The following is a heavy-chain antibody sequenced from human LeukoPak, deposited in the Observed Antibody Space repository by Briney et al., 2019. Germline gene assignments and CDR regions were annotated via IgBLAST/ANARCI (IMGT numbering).Heavy chain of an antibody. J-gene: IGHJ4*02. CDR3: AKDYSIAVAGSLDY. CDR2: ISGSGGST. Sequence: GGSLRLSCAASGFTFSSYAMSWVRQAPGKGREWVSAISGSGGSTYYADSVKGRFTISRDNSKNTLYLQMNSLRAEDTAVYYCAKDYSIAVAGSLDYWGQGTLVTVSS. CDR1: GFTFSSYA. V-gene: IGHV3-23*01. D-gene: IGHD6-19*01.